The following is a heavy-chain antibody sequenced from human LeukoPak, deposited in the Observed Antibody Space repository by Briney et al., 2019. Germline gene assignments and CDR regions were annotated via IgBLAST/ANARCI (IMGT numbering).Heavy chain of an antibody. V-gene: IGHV4-61*02. J-gene: IGHJ5*02. CDR3: ARQVEYSWNYIFNYFDP. D-gene: IGHD1-7*01. CDR2: IYTSGST. CDR1: GGSISSGSYY. Sequence: PSQTLSLTCTVSGGSISSGSYYWSWIRQPAGKGLEWIGRIYTSGSTNYNPPLKSRVTISVDTSKNQFSLKLSSVTAADTAVYYCARQVEYSWNYIFNYFDPWGQGTLVTVSS.